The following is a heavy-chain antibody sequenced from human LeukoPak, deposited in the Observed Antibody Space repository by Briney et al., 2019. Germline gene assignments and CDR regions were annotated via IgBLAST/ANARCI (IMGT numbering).Heavy chain of an antibody. CDR1: GYTFTSYY. J-gene: IGHJ4*02. CDR3: ARDLPESYYDFWSGYYYDFDY. CDR2: INPSGGST. V-gene: IGHV1-46*01. Sequence: GASVKVSCKASGYTFTSYYMHWVRQAPGQGLEWMGIINPSGGSTSYAQKFQGRVTMTRDTSTSTVYMELSSLRSEDTAVYYCARDLPESYYDFWSGYYYDFDYRGQGTLVTVSS. D-gene: IGHD3-3*01.